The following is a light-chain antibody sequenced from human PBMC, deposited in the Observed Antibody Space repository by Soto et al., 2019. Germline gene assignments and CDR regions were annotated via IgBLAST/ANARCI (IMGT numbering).Light chain of an antibody. V-gene: IGKV1-5*01. Sequence: DIQMTQSPSSLSACVGDRVTITFRASQSISSYLNWYQQKPGKAPKLLIYAASSLQSGVPSRFSGSGSGTEFTLTISSLQPDDFATYYCQQYNSYSPWTFGQGTKVDIK. CDR3: QQYNSYSPWT. CDR1: QSISSY. CDR2: AAS. J-gene: IGKJ1*01.